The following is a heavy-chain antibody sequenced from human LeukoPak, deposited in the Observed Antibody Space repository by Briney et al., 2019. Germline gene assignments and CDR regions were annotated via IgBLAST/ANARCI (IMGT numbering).Heavy chain of an antibody. V-gene: IGHV3-30-3*01. D-gene: IGHD4-23*01. J-gene: IGHJ3*02. Sequence: GGSLRLSCAASGFTFSSYAMHWVRQAPGKGLEWVAVISYDGSNKYYADSVKGRFTISRDNSKNTLYLQMNSLRAEDTAVYYCAREIGGFDAFDIWGQGTMVTVSS. CDR2: ISYDGSNK. CDR3: AREIGGFDAFDI. CDR1: GFTFSSYA.